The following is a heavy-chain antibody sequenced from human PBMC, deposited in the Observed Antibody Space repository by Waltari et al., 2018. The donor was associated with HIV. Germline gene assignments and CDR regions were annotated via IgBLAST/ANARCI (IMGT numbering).Heavy chain of an antibody. J-gene: IGHJ6*02. V-gene: IGHV1-2*02. CDR3: TRAQSHVHGLDV. CDR1: GYTFTDYY. Sequence: QVQLVQSGAELKKSGASVKVSCKPSGYTFTDYYIHWVRRAPGQGLEWMGWININSGGTNFSQKFRGRVTLTRDTSISTAYMQLSSLGSDDTAIYYCTRAQSHVHGLDVWGQGTTVTVSS. CDR2: ININSGGT.